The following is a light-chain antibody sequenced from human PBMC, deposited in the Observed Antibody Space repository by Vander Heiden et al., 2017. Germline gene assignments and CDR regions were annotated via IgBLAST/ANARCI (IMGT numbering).Light chain of an antibody. CDR1: QSVSSIY. J-gene: IGKJ2*01. CDR2: GGS. CDR3: QQYGTAPRA. Sequence: ELVLTQSPGTLSLSPGERATLSCRTSQSVSSIYLAWYQQKHGQAPRLLIYGGSSRATGIPDRFSGSGSGTDFTLTINRLEPEDFAVYFCQQYGTAPRAFGQGTKLEIK. V-gene: IGKV3-20*01.